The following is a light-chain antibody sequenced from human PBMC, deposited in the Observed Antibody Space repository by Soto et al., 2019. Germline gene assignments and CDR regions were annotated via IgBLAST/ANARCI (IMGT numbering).Light chain of an antibody. CDR2: DAS. Sequence: DIQMTQSPYTLSASVGDRVTLTCRASQSISGWLAWYQQKPGKAPKLLIYDASSLESGVPSRFSGSGSGTEFTLTISRLQPDDFATSYCQQYDSYSVNAFGQGTKLEIK. V-gene: IGKV1-5*01. CDR3: QQYDSYSVNA. J-gene: IGKJ2*01. CDR1: QSISGW.